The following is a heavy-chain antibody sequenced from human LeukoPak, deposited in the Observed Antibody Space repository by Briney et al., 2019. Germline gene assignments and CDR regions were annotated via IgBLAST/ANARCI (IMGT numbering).Heavy chain of an antibody. CDR1: GFTFSSYG. Sequence: GRSLRLSCAASGFTFSSYGMHWVRQAPGKGLEWVAVISYDGSNKYYADSVKGRFTISRDNSKNTLYLQMNSLRAEDTAVYYCAKTDIVVVVATDAFDIWGQGTMVTVSS. CDR2: ISYDGSNK. J-gene: IGHJ3*02. V-gene: IGHV3-30*18. D-gene: IGHD2-15*01. CDR3: AKTDIVVVVATDAFDI.